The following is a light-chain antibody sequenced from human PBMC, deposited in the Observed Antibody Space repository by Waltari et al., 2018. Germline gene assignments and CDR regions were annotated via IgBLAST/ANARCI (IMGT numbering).Light chain of an antibody. Sequence: QSVLTQPPSVSGAPGKSVTISCPGSRANTGEGYAVNWDQHLPGTAPKLLIFDNNNRPSGVPARFSASKSGTSASLAITGLQPEDEADYYCQSSDRHLSGLWVFGGGTKLTVL. CDR1: RANTGEGYA. CDR3: QSSDRHLSGLWV. CDR2: DNN. V-gene: IGLV1-40*01. J-gene: IGLJ3*02.